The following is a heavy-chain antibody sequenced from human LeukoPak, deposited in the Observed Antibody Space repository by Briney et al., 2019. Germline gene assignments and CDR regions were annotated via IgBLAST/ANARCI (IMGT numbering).Heavy chain of an antibody. CDR3: ARGITIYGVMIIYFDS. CDR2: IKPDGGDT. V-gene: IGHV1-2*02. Sequence: ASVKVSCKASGYTFTDYYLHWVRQAPGHGLEWMGWIKPDGGDTNYAQRLQGRVTMTRDTSISTAYMELTNLSSDDTAVYYCARGITIYGVMIIYFDSWGQGTLVAVSS. J-gene: IGHJ4*02. D-gene: IGHD3-3*01. CDR1: GYTFTDYY.